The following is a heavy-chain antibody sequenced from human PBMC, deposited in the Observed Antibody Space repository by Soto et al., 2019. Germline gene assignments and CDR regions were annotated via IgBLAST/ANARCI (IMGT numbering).Heavy chain of an antibody. D-gene: IGHD3-10*01. CDR3: AGTDGSGSFLDY. CDR1: GYTFTSYA. CDR2: INAGNGNT. Sequence: ASVKVSCKASGYTFTSYAMHWVRQAPGQRLEWMGWINAGNGNTKYSQKFQGRVTITRDTSASTVYMELSSLRSEDTAVYYCAGTDGSGSFLDYWGQGTLVTVSS. V-gene: IGHV1-3*01. J-gene: IGHJ4*02.